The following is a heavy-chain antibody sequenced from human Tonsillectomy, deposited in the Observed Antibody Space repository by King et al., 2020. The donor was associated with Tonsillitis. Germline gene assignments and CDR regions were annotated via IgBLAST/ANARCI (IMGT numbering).Heavy chain of an antibody. CDR3: ANDHGVGSGSSPFDF. D-gene: IGHD3-22*01. J-gene: IGHJ4*02. V-gene: IGHV3-23*04. Sequence: VQLVESGGGLVQPGGSLRLSCAASGFTFSSYTMSWVRQAPGKGLEWVSGITGSGGDTYYADSVKGRFTISRDNSKNTVYLQMNKLRAEDTAIYYCANDHGVGSGSSPFDFWGQGTLVTVSS. CDR2: ITGSGGDT. CDR1: GFTFSSYT.